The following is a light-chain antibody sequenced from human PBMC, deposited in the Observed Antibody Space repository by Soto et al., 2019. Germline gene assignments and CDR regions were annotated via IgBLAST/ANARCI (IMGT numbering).Light chain of an antibody. CDR3: SSYTSSSTPV. V-gene: IGLV2-14*01. J-gene: IGLJ1*01. CDR1: SSDVGGYNY. Sequence: LTQPASVSWSPGQSITISCTGTSSDVGGYNYVSWYQQHPGKAPKLMIYEVSNRPSGVSNRFSGSKSGNTASLTISGLQAEDEADYYCSSYTSSSTPVFGTGTKVTVL. CDR2: EVS.